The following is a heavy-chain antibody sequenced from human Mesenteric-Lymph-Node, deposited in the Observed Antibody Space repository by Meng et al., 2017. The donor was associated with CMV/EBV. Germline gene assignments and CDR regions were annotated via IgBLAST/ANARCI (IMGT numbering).Heavy chain of an antibody. CDR2: INHSGVP. D-gene: IGHD2-15*01. CDR1: GGSFSGYY. CDR3: ARGSDIPVNNY. Sequence: QVQLQQRGAGRLKPSETRSLTCAVYGGSFSGYYWSWIRQPPGKGLEWIGEINHSGVPNYNPSLKSRVTISLDRSKNQFSLKLSSVTAEDTAVYYCARGSDIPVNNYWGQGTLVTVSS. V-gene: IGHV4-34*01. J-gene: IGHJ4*02.